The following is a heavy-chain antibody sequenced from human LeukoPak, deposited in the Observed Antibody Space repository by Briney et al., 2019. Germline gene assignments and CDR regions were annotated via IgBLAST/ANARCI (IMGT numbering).Heavy chain of an antibody. CDR1: GFTFSSFA. V-gene: IGHV3-23*01. CDR2: ISHSGGYT. D-gene: IGHD3-10*01. J-gene: IGHJ4*02. Sequence: PGGSLRLSCSASGFTFSSFAMSWVRQAPGKGLNWVPGISHSGGYTYYADSVKGRFTISRDNSKNTLYLHMNSLRAEDTAVYFCAKRGVVIRVILVGFHKEANYFDSWGQGALVTVSS. CDR3: AKRGVVIRVILVGFHKEANYFDS.